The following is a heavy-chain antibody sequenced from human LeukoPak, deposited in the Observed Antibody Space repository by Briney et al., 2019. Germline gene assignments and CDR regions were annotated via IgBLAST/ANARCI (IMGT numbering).Heavy chain of an antibody. CDR3: ARARRSISLLRYFDWSVSNPAPY. Sequence: GSVKVSCKTSGYTFTSYGISWVRQAPGQGLEWMGWISAYTGNTNYAQKLQGRVTMTTDTSTSTAYMELRSLRSDDTAVYYCARARRSISLLRYFDWSVSNPAPYWGQGTLVTVSS. CDR2: ISAYTGNT. CDR1: GYTFTSYG. V-gene: IGHV1-18*01. J-gene: IGHJ4*02. D-gene: IGHD3-9*01.